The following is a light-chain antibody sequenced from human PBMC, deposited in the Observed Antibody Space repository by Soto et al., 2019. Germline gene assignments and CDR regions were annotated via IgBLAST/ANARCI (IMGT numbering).Light chain of an antibody. Sequence: QSVLTQPPSVSGAPGQRVTISCTGSSSNIGAGYDVHWYQQLPGTAPKLLIYGNSNRPSGVPDRFSGSKSGTSASLAITGLRAVDEADYYSQSFDISLSGVVFGGGTQLTVL. CDR2: GNS. CDR1: SSNIGAGYD. V-gene: IGLV1-40*01. CDR3: QSFDISLSGVV. J-gene: IGLJ2*01.